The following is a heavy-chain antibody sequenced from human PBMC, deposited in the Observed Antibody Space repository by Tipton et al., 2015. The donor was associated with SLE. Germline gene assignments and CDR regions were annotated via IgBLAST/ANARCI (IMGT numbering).Heavy chain of an antibody. V-gene: IGHV4-61*08. CDR2: IYYGGST. J-gene: IGHJ5*02. Sequence: TLSLTCAVSGGSISSGGYYWTWVRQPPGKGLEWIGYIYYGGSTNFNPSLKSQVTISVDSSKNQFSLKLNSVTSADTAVYYCARSLRFLEWEFDPWGQGTLVTVSS. CDR1: GGSISSGGYY. CDR3: ARSLRFLEWEFDP. D-gene: IGHD3-3*01.